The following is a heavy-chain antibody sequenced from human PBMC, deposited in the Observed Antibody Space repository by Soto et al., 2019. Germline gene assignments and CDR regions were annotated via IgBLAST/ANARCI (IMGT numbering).Heavy chain of an antibody. CDR2: ISAYNGNT. CDR3: ERGREYGSSTSCYWGNWFDP. D-gene: IGHD2-2*01. V-gene: IGHV1-18*04. Sequence: QVKLVQSGAEVKKPGASVKVSCKASGYTFTSYGISWVRQAPGQGLEWMGWISAYNGNTNYAQKLQGRVTMTTDTTKRADYMELSSLQADSTAVYYCERGREYGSSTSCYWGNWFDPWGQGTLVTVCS. J-gene: IGHJ5*02. CDR1: GYTFTSYG.